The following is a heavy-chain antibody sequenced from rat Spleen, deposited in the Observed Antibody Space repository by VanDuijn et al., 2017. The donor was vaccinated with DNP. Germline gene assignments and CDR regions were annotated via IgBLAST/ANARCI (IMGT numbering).Heavy chain of an antibody. Sequence: EVQLVESEGGLVRPGSSLKLSCAASGFTFSDYNMAWVRQAPTRGLAWVAIIIYEGRNTFFGESVKVRFTISRDNAKITLYLQMYSLRSEDTATYYCATPYYGAMDAWGQGTSVTVSS. D-gene: IGHD1-11*01. J-gene: IGHJ4*01. CDR3: ATPYYGAMDA. CDR2: IIYEGRNT. CDR1: GFTFSDYN. V-gene: IGHV5-7*01.